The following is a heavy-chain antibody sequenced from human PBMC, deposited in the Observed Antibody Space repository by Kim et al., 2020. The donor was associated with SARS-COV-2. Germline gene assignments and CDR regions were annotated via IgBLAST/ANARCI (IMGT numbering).Heavy chain of an antibody. Sequence: SETLSLTCAVYGGSFSGYYWSWIRQPPGKGLEWIGEINHSGSTNYNPSLKSRVTISVDTSKNQFSLKLSSVTAADTAVYYCARCGPMVRGTLDYWGQGTLVTVSS. CDR2: INHSGST. D-gene: IGHD3-10*01. CDR1: GGSFSGYY. CDR3: ARCGPMVRGTLDY. J-gene: IGHJ4*02. V-gene: IGHV4-34*01.